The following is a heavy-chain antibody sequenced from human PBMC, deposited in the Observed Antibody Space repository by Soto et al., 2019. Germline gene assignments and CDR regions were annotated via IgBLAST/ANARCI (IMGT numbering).Heavy chain of an antibody. Sequence: ASVKVSCKASGYTFTSYGISWVRQAPGQGLEWMGWISAYNGNTNYAQKLQGRVTVTTDTSTSTVYMELSSLRSEDTAVYYCARVLGGATPFFVYGGQGTLVTVSS. CDR3: ARVLGGATPFFVY. D-gene: IGHD1-26*01. CDR2: ISAYNGNT. V-gene: IGHV1-18*01. CDR1: GYTFTSYG. J-gene: IGHJ4*02.